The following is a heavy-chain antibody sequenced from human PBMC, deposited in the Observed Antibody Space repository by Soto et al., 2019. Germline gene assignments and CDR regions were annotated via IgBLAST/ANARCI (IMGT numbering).Heavy chain of an antibody. Sequence: SVKVSCKASGGTFSSYAISWVRQAPGQGLEWMGGIIPIFGTANYAQKFQGRVTITADKSTSTAYMELSSLRSEDTAVYYCARVGVTYYYDSSGSRTPFHYGMDVWGQGTTVTVSS. V-gene: IGHV1-69*06. CDR2: IIPIFGTA. D-gene: IGHD3-22*01. CDR3: ARVGVTYYYDSSGSRTPFHYGMDV. J-gene: IGHJ6*02. CDR1: GGTFSSYA.